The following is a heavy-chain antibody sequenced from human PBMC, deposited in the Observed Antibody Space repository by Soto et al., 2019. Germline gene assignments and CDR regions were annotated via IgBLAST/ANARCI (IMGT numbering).Heavy chain of an antibody. CDR2: IYYSGST. V-gene: IGHV4-59*01. D-gene: IGHD6-13*01. CDR3: ASSNIAAAGFYYYGMDV. CDR1: GGSISSYY. Sequence: QVQLQESGPGLVKPSETLSLTCTVSGGSISSYYWSWIRQPPGKGLEWIGYIYYSGSTNYNPSLKSRVPLSVGTSKNQFSLKLSSVTAADTAVYYCASSNIAAAGFYYYGMDVWGRGTTVTVSS. J-gene: IGHJ6*02.